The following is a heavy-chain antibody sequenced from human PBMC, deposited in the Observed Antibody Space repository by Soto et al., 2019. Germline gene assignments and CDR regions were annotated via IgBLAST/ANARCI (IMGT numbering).Heavy chain of an antibody. V-gene: IGHV4-59*01. J-gene: IGHJ6*04. CDR1: GGSISSYY. Sequence: SETLSLTCTVSGGSISSYYWSWIRQPPGKGLEWIGYIYYSGSTNYNPSLKSRVTISVDTSKNQFSLKLSSVTAADTAVYYCARDGPPNLYCTNGVCTDSFMDVWGKGTTVTVSS. CDR2: IYYSGST. CDR3: ARDGPPNLYCTNGVCTDSFMDV. D-gene: IGHD2-8*01.